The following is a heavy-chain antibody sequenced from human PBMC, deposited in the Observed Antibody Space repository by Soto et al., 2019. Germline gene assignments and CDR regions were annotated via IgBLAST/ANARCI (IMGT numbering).Heavy chain of an antibody. CDR1: GFTFDDYA. CDR3: AKDRLRYFDWPTSNWFDP. J-gene: IGHJ5*02. CDR2: ISWNSGSI. V-gene: IGHV3-9*01. Sequence: GGSLRLSCAASGFTFDDYAMHWVRQAPGKGLEWVSGISWNSGSIGYADSVKGRFTISRDNAKNSLYLQMNSLRAEDTALYYCAKDRLRYFDWPTSNWFDPWGQGTLVTVSS. D-gene: IGHD3-9*01.